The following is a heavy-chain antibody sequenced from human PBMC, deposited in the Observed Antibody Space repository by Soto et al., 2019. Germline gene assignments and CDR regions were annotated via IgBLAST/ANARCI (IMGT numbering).Heavy chain of an antibody. CDR2: SIPVFGII. V-gene: IGHV1-69*01. CDR1: GDTFKNYG. CDR3: ARLNYYQSSAYLDD. D-gene: IGHD3-22*01. J-gene: IGHJ4*02. Sequence: QVRLVQSGAEVKKPGSSVKVSCKASGDTFKNYGITWVRQAPGQGLEWMGGSIPVFGIINYAQKFQGRVKITADESTSTGYMEVSSLRAEDTAIYYCARLNYYQSSAYLDDWGQGTLVTVSS.